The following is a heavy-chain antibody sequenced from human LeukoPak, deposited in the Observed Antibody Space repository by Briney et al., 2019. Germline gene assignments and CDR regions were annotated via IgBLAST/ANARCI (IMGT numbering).Heavy chain of an antibody. D-gene: IGHD4-17*01. CDR2: IKSKTDGGTT. CDR3: TTDNGDYGGIDAFDI. Sequence: GGSLRLSCAASGFTFSHAWMSWVRQAPGKGLEWVGRIKSKTDGGTTDYATPVKGRFTISRDDSKNTLYLQMNSLKTEDTAVYYCTTDNGDYGGIDAFDIWGQGTMVTVSS. V-gene: IGHV3-15*01. J-gene: IGHJ3*02. CDR1: GFTFSHAW.